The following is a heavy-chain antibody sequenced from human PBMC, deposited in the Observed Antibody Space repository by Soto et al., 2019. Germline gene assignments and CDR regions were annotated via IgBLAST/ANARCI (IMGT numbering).Heavy chain of an antibody. V-gene: IGHV4-34*01. CDR2: INQSGHT. CDR1: GGSFSGYF. J-gene: IGHJ5*02. CDR3: ARGCPHDP. Sequence: PSETLSLTCAVYGGSFSGYFWSWIRQPPGGGLEWIGEINQSGHTNYNPSLKSRVTISVDTSKNHFSLKLSSVIAADTAMYYCARGCPHDPWGQGTLVTVSS.